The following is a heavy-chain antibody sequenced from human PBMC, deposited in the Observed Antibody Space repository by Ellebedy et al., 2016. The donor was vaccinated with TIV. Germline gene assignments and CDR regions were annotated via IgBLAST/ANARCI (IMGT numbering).Heavy chain of an antibody. CDR1: GFTFSGSA. J-gene: IGHJ6*02. CDR3: TTDRSDYYHYYGMDV. CDR2: IRSKTNSYAT. Sequence: GESLKISXAASGFTFSGSAMHWVRQASGKGLEWVGRIRSKTNSYATAYAASVKGRFTISRDDSKNTAYLQMNSLKTEDTAVYYCTTDRSDYYHYYGMDVWGQGTTVTVSS. V-gene: IGHV3-73*01.